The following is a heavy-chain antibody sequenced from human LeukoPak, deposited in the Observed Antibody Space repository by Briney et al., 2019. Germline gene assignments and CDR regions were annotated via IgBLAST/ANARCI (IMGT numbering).Heavy chain of an antibody. CDR2: IYYSGST. CDR3: ARQLLDYDYVRGSYRPSFDY. D-gene: IGHD3-16*02. J-gene: IGHJ4*02. CDR1: GGSISSYY. V-gene: IGHV4-59*08. Sequence: SETLSLTCTVSGGSISSYYWSWIRQPPGKGLEWIGYIYYSGSTNYNPSLKGRVTISVDTSKNQFSLKLSSVTAADTAVYYCARQLLDYDYVRGSYRPSFDYWGQGTLVSVSS.